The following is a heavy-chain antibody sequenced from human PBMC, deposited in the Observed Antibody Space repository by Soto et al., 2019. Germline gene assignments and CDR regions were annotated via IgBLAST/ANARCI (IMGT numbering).Heavy chain of an antibody. CDR3: GSIAVAEGFDP. D-gene: IGHD6-19*01. Sequence: GGSLRLSCAASGFDVSYNYVSWVRQAPGKGLEWLSIIHPDGATYYAGSVKGRFTISRDNSKNTVHLQMNDLRGDDTAVYYCGSIAVAEGFDPWGQGTLVTVSS. CDR2: IHPDGAT. CDR1: GFDVSYNY. J-gene: IGHJ5*02. V-gene: IGHV3-53*01.